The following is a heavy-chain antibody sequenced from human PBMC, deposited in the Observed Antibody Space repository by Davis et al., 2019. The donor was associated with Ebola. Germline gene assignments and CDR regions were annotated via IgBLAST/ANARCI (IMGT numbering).Heavy chain of an antibody. D-gene: IGHD3-9*01. Sequence: ASVTVSCKASGYTFTDYYIHWVRQAPGQGLEWMGIINSLDGRTLYAQKFQARVTSTRDTSTSTVHTELSSLRSDDTAVYYCARDRYFDSSTRSGDDSMDVWGKGTTVTVSS. CDR1: GYTFTDYY. V-gene: IGHV1-46*01. CDR3: ARDRYFDSSTRSGDDSMDV. J-gene: IGHJ6*04. CDR2: INSLDGRT.